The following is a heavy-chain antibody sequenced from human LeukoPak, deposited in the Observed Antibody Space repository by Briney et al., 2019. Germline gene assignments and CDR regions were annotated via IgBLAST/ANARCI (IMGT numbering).Heavy chain of an antibody. CDR2: IYYSGST. Sequence: SETLSLTCTVSGGSISSSYWSWIRQPPGKGLEWIGYIYYSGSTNYNPSFKSRVAISVDTSKNQFSLKLSSVTAADTAVYYCATWGIAVAGTFGYWGQGTLVTVST. V-gene: IGHV4-59*08. CDR1: GGSISSSY. CDR3: ATWGIAVAGTFGY. J-gene: IGHJ4*02. D-gene: IGHD6-19*01.